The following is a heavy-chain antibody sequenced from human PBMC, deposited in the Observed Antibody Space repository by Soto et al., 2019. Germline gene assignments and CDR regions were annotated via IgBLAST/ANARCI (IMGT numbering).Heavy chain of an antibody. CDR1: GGSVSVYY. CDR3: ARGVGSSPPQY. CDR2: IYASGSP. J-gene: IGHJ4*02. Sequence: SETLSLTCAISGGSVSVYYWSWIRQSTGQGLEWIGYIYASGSPYYNPSLRSRVTISADTSKNQISLKLTSPTAADTAVYYCARGVGSSPPQYWGRGTLVTV. D-gene: IGHD1-26*01. V-gene: IGHV4-59*02.